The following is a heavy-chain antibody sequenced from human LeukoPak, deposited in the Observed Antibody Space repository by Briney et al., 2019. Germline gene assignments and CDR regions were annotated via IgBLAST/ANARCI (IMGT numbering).Heavy chain of an antibody. Sequence: GGSLRLSCAASGFTFDDYAMHWVRQAPGKGLEWVSGISWNSGNIGYADSLKGRFTISRDNAKNSLYLQMNSLRAEDTALYYCVKGYSSSWYALDYWGQGTLVTVSS. D-gene: IGHD6-13*01. CDR2: ISWNSGNI. CDR3: VKGYSSSWYALDY. CDR1: GFTFDDYA. J-gene: IGHJ4*02. V-gene: IGHV3-9*01.